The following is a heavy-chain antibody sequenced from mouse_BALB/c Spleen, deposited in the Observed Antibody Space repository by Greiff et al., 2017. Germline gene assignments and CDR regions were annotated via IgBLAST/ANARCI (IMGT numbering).Heavy chain of an antibody. CDR2: ISSGSSTI. CDR3: ARSDGYYSAMDY. D-gene: IGHD2-3*01. CDR1: GFTFSSFG. V-gene: IGHV5-17*02. J-gene: IGHJ4*01. Sequence: EVQLMESGGGLVQPGGSRKLSCAASGFTFSSFGMHWVRQAPEKGLEWVAYISSGSSTIYYADTVKGRFTISRDNPKNTLFLQMTSLRSEDTAMYYCARSDGYYSAMDYWGQGTSVTVSS.